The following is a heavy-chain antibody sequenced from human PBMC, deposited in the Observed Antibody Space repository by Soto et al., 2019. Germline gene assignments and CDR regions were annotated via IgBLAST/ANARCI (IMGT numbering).Heavy chain of an antibody. V-gene: IGHV4-61*01. CDR2: IYYIGST. CDR1: GGSVSSGSYY. D-gene: IGHD3-3*01. CDR3: ARDKRNDSWSGYYWIEANWLDT. J-gene: IGHJ5*02. Sequence: PSETLSLTCTVSGGSVSSGSYYWSWIRHPPGNGLEWIGYIYYIGSTNYNPSLKSRVTISVDTSKNQFSLKLSSVTAADTAVYYCARDKRNDSWSGYYWIEANWLDTWGKGTPLNVYS.